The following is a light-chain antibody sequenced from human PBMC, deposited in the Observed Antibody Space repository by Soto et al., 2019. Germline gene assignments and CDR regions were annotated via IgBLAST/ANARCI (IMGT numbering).Light chain of an antibody. CDR2: EVI. CDR1: SSDVGAYNY. V-gene: IGLV2-8*01. J-gene: IGLJ1*01. Sequence: QSALTQPPSASGSPGQSVTISCTGTSSDVGAYNYVSWYQQHPGKAPKLIIYEVIKRPSGVPDRFSGSKSGNTASLTVSGLQAEDEADYYCSSYVDSNTYVFGTGTKVTVL. CDR3: SSYVDSNTYV.